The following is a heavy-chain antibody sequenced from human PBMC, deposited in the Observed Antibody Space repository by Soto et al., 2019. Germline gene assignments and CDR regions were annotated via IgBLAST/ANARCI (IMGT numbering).Heavy chain of an antibody. J-gene: IGHJ4*02. CDR3: VTGFLGVCSGGNCPLDY. CDR1: GFTFSRQA. Sequence: QVQLVESGGGVVQPERSLRLSCAASGFTFSRQAMHWVRQAPGRGLEWVAVIWYHGIDKYYADSVEGRFTISRDKSKNTVYLQMNSLRGEDTAVYYCVTGFLGVCSGGNCPLDYWGQGTLVTVSS. D-gene: IGHD2-15*01. V-gene: IGHV3-33*01. CDR2: IWYHGIDK.